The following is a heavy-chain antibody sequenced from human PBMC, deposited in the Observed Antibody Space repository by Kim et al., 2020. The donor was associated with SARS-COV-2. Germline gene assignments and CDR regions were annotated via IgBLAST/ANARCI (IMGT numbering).Heavy chain of an antibody. J-gene: IGHJ4*02. D-gene: IGHD6-13*01. Sequence: DSVKGRFTISRDNAENSLYLRMNGLRAEDTAVYYCARGRLAAAGSGLDYWGQGTLVTVSS. V-gene: IGHV3-7*01. CDR3: ARGRLAAAGSGLDY.